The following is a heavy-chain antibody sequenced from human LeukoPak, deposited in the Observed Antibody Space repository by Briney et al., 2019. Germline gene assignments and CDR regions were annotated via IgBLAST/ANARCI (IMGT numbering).Heavy chain of an antibody. D-gene: IGHD3-3*01. CDR3: ARSWPKRNDFWSEVSYY. CDR1: GFTFSHYW. J-gene: IGHJ4*02. Sequence: GGSLRLSCAVSGFTFSHYWMSWVSQAAGKGREWVANIKHDGSEKYYVDSAKGRFTISRDNAKNSLYLQMNSLRAEDTAVYYCARSWPKRNDFWSEVSYYWGQGTLVTVSS. V-gene: IGHV3-7*01. CDR2: IKHDGSEK.